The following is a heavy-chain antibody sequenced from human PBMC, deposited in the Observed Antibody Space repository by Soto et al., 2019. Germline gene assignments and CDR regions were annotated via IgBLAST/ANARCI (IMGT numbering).Heavy chain of an antibody. J-gene: IGHJ4*02. CDR1: GGSISSSSYY. V-gene: IGHV4-39*01. CDR3: ARRVFGVVITVFDY. Sequence: SETLSLTCTVSGGSISSSSYYWGWIRQPPGKGLEWIGSIYYSGSTYYNPSLKSRVTISVDTSKNQFSLKLSSVTAADTAVYYCARRVFGVVITVFDYWGQGTLVTVSS. D-gene: IGHD3-3*01. CDR2: IYYSGST.